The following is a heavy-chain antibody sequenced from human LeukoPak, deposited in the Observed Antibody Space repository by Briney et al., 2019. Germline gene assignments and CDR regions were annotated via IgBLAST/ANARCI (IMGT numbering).Heavy chain of an antibody. Sequence: PGRSLRLSCAASGFTFSSYGMHWVRQAPGKGLEWVAVIWYDGSNKYYADSVKGRFTISRDNSKNTLYLQMNSLRAEDTAVYYCAQTWIQLWSQSYYYMDVWGKGTTVTVSS. CDR1: GFTFSSYG. J-gene: IGHJ6*03. V-gene: IGHV3-33*06. CDR2: IWYDGSNK. D-gene: IGHD5-18*01. CDR3: AQTWIQLWSQSYYYMDV.